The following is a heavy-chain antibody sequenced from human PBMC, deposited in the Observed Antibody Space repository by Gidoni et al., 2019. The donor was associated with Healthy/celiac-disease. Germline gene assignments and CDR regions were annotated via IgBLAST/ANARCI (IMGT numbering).Heavy chain of an antibody. J-gene: IGHJ6*02. Sequence: QVQLVQSGAEVKKPGASVKVSCKASGYTFTSYAMHWGRQAPGQRLEWMGWINAGNGNTKYSQKFQGRVTITRDTSASTAYMELSSLRSEDTAVYYCASRYCSSTSCYTDGMDVWGQGTTVTVSS. CDR3: ASRYCSSTSCYTDGMDV. D-gene: IGHD2-2*02. CDR2: INAGNGNT. V-gene: IGHV1-3*01. CDR1: GYTFTSYA.